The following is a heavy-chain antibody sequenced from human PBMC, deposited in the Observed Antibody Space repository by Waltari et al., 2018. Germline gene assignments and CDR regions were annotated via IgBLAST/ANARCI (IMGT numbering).Heavy chain of an antibody. CDR1: GFSFSTYG. D-gene: IGHD2-15*01. J-gene: IGHJ4*02. V-gene: IGHV3-33*01. CDR3: VRGRGSSDY. Sequence: QVQLVECGGGVVQPGRALRLSCAAAGFSFSTYGMHWFRQAPGKGLEWVADIWSDGSNIHYADSVKGRFIISRDNSKSTLSLQMNSLRAEDTAVYYCVRGRGSSDYWGQGTLVSVSS. CDR2: IWSDGSNI.